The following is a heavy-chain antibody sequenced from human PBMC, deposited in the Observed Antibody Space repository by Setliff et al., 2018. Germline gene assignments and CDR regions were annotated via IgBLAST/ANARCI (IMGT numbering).Heavy chain of an antibody. Sequence: SETLSLTCTVSGGSISSSSYYWGWIRQPPGKGLEWIGSIYYSGSTYYNPSLKSRVTISVDTSKNQFSLKLSSVAAADTAVYYCARQVRITMIVVVITPDLGWFDPWGQGTLVTVSS. J-gene: IGHJ5*02. CDR1: GGSISSSSYY. V-gene: IGHV4-39*01. CDR3: ARQVRITMIVVVITPDLGWFDP. CDR2: IYYSGST. D-gene: IGHD3-22*01.